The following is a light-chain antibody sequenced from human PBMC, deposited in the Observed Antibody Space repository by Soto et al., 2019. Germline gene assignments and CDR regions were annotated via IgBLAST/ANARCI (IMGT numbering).Light chain of an antibody. Sequence: QSALTQPASVSGSPGQSITISCTGTSSDVGGYDYVSWYQQHPGEAPRLMIYDVTNRPSGVSNRFSGSKSGNTASLTISGFQAEYEADYYCSSYTSSVSVLFGGGTKVTVL. CDR2: DVT. CDR3: SSYTSSVSVL. J-gene: IGLJ2*01. V-gene: IGLV2-14*01. CDR1: SSDVGGYDY.